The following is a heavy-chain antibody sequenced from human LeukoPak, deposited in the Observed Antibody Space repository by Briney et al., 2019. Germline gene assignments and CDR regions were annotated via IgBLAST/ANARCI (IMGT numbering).Heavy chain of an antibody. CDR1: GYTFTSYY. J-gene: IGHJ6*02. V-gene: IGHV1-46*01. CDR2: INPSGGST. CDR3: ARDGRAVVPAAINYGMDV. Sequence: GASVKVSCKASGYTFTSYYMHWARQAPGQGLEWMGIINPSGGSTSYAQKFQGRVTMTRDTSTSTVYMELSSLRSEDTAVYYCARDGRAVVPAAINYGMDVWGQGTTVTVSS. D-gene: IGHD2-2*01.